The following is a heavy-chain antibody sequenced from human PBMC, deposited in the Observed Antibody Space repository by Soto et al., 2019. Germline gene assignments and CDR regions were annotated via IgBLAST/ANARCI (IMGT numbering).Heavy chain of an antibody. Sequence: QVQLVQSGAEVKKPGSSVKVSCKASGGTFSSYAISWVRQAPGQGLEWMGGIIPIFGTANYAQKFQGRVTITADKSTSTDYMELSSLRSEDTAVYYCARNLIFGVVIDYYYYGMDVWGQGTTVTVSS. CDR3: ARNLIFGVVIDYYYYGMDV. V-gene: IGHV1-69*06. D-gene: IGHD3-3*01. J-gene: IGHJ6*02. CDR1: GGTFSSYA. CDR2: IIPIFGTA.